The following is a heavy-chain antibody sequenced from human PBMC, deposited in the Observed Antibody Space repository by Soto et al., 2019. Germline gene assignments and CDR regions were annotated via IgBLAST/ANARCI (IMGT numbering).Heavy chain of an antibody. V-gene: IGHV4-59*11. Sequence: QVQLQESGPGLVKPSETLSLTCTGSGGSLSNHYWSWIRQPPGKGLEWIGYIYYNGNTNYNPSLKSRVTMSVDTSKNQISLKLSSVTAADTAVYYCTRANWYSEYWGQGTLVTVSS. J-gene: IGHJ4*02. D-gene: IGHD7-27*01. CDR2: IYYNGNT. CDR3: TRANWYSEY. CDR1: GGSLSNHY.